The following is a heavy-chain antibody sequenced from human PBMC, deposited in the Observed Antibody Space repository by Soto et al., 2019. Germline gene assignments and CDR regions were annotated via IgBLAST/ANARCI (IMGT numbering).Heavy chain of an antibody. D-gene: IGHD2-8*01. Sequence: SETLSLTCAVSGYSVSSGNYWGWIRQPPGKGLEWIGSIYHSGSTYYNPSLKSRVTISLDTSKNQFSLKLSSVTAADTAAYYCARINGYFDYWGQGTLVTVSS. J-gene: IGHJ4*02. V-gene: IGHV4-38-2*01. CDR2: IYHSGST. CDR1: GYSVSSGNY. CDR3: ARINGYFDY.